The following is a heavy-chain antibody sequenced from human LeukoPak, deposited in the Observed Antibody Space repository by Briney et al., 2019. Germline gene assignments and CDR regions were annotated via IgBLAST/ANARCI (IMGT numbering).Heavy chain of an antibody. CDR2: IYTSGGT. V-gene: IGHV4-61*02. D-gene: IGHD6-13*01. CDR1: GGSISSGSYY. CDR3: ARGGLSAAGINY. Sequence: SQTLSLTCTVSGGSISSGSYYWIWIRQPAGKGLEWIGRIYTSGGTNYNPSLKSRVTISVDTSKNQFSLKLRSVTAADTAVYYCARGGLSAAGINYWGQGTVVTVSS. J-gene: IGHJ4*02.